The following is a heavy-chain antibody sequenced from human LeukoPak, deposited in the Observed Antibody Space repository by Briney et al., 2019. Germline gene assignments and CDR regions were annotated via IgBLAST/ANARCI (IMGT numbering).Heavy chain of an antibody. V-gene: IGHV3-66*01. J-gene: IGHJ6*02. CDR3: AREDYGDYVGYYYGMDV. Sequence: GSLRLSCAASGFTVSSNYMSWVRQAPGKGLEWVSVIYSGGSTYYADSVKGRFTISRGNSKNTLYLQMNSLRAEDTAVYYCAREDYGDYVGYYYGMDVWGQGTTVTVSS. CDR1: GFTVSSNY. CDR2: IYSGGST. D-gene: IGHD4-17*01.